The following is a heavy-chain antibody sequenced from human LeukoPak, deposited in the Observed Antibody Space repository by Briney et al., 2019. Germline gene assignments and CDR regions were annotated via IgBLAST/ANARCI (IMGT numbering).Heavy chain of an antibody. CDR1: GFTFSNYW. V-gene: IGHV3-74*01. CDR3: ARAGVAVAYFYHFDY. Sequence: GESLRLSCAASGFTFSNYWMHWVRQAPGKGLVWVSRMKSDGRATYYADSVKGRFTISRDDAKNTLYLQMNSLRAEDTAVYYCARAGVAVAYFYHFDYWGQGSLVTASS. D-gene: IGHD6-19*01. CDR2: MKSDGRAT. J-gene: IGHJ4*02.